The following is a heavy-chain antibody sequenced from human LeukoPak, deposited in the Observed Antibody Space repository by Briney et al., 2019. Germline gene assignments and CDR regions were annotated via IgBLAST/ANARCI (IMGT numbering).Heavy chain of an antibody. J-gene: IGHJ4*02. CDR1: GGSVSSGSYY. CDR2: IYHSGST. V-gene: IGHV4-61*01. CDR3: ARAGSPITMVRGVFDY. Sequence: SETLSLTCTVSGGSVSSGSYYWSWIRQPPGKGLEWIGEIYHSGSTNYNPSLKSRVTISVDKSKNQFSLKLSSVTAADTAVYYCARAGSPITMVRGVFDYWGQGTLVTVSS. D-gene: IGHD3-10*01.